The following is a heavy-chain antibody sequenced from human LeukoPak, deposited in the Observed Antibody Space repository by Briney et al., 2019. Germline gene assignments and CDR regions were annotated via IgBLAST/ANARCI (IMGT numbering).Heavy chain of an antibody. J-gene: IGHJ4*02. CDR3: AKASGYSGYVVYFDY. Sequence: GGSLRLSCAASGFTFDDYAMHWVRQAPGKGLEWVSGISWNSGSIGYADSVKGRFTISRDNAKNSLYLQMNSLRAEDTALYYCAKASGYSGYVVYFDYWGQGTLVTVSS. CDR2: ISWNSGSI. CDR1: GFTFDDYA. V-gene: IGHV3-9*01. D-gene: IGHD5-12*01.